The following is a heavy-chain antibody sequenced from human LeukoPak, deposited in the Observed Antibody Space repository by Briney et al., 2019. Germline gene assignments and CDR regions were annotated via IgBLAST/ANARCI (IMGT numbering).Heavy chain of an antibody. V-gene: IGHV1-8*01. J-gene: IGHJ5*02. CDR2: MNPNSGDT. CDR1: GYTFTSYD. D-gene: IGHD3-10*01. Sequence: GASVKVSCKASGYTFTSYDINWVRQATGQGLEWMGWMNPNSGDTGYAQESQGRVTMTRDISISTAYMELSSLTSEDTAVYFCSRRKPTSGAQYWFDPWGQGTLVTVSS. CDR3: SRRKPTSGAQYWFDP.